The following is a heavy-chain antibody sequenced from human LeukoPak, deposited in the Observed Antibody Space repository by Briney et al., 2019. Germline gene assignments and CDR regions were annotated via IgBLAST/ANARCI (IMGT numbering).Heavy chain of an antibody. D-gene: IGHD6-19*01. V-gene: IGHV3-20*04. Sequence: GGSLRLSCAASGFTFDDYVMSWVRLAPGKGLEWVSGVSAINWNGGSTGYADSMKGRFTISRDNDKYSLYLQMNSLRAEDTAFYFCARDRASGWYRGDYDYWGQGTLVTVSS. CDR1: GFTFDDYV. CDR3: ARDRASGWYRGDYDY. CDR2: INWNGGST. J-gene: IGHJ4*02.